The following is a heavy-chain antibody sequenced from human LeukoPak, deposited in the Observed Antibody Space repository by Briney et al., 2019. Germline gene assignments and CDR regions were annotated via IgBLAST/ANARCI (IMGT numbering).Heavy chain of an antibody. CDR2: VSGSGAGT. CDR1: GFAFSNYA. CDR3: ARHPSHGYGQPSHYFDY. J-gene: IGHJ4*02. V-gene: IGHV3-23*01. D-gene: IGHD5-12*01. Sequence: PGGSLRLSCAASGFAFSNYAMSWVRQAPGKGLEWVSTVSGSGAGTYYADSVKGRFTISRDNSKNTLYLQMNSLRAEDTAVYYCARHPSHGYGQPSHYFDYWGQGTLVTVSS.